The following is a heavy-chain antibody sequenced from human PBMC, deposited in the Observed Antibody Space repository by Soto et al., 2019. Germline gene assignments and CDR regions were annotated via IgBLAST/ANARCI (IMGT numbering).Heavy chain of an antibody. D-gene: IGHD3-10*01. CDR2: IWYDGSNK. CDR3: ARDGRPGGRGRDAFDI. Sequence: QVQLVESGGGVVQPGRSLRLSCAASGFTFSSYGMHWVRQAPGKGLEWVAVIWYDGSNKYYADSVKGRFTISRDNSKKPLYLQMSSLRAEDRAVYYCARDGRPGGRGRDAFDIWGQGTMVTVSS. CDR1: GFTFSSYG. V-gene: IGHV3-33*01. J-gene: IGHJ3*02.